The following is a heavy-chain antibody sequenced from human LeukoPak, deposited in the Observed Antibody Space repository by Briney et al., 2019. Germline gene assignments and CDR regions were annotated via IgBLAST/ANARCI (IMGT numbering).Heavy chain of an antibody. CDR1: GFTFSNAW. D-gene: IGHD3-22*01. CDR2: TKSKTDGGTT. CDR3: TTDDYYDSSGSFFDI. Sequence: PGGSLRLSCAASGFTFSNAWMSWVRQAPGKGLEWVGRTKSKTDGGTTDYAAPVKGRFTISRDDSKNTLYLQMNSLKTEDTAVYYCTTDDYYDSSGSFFDIWGQGTMVTVSS. J-gene: IGHJ3*02. V-gene: IGHV3-15*01.